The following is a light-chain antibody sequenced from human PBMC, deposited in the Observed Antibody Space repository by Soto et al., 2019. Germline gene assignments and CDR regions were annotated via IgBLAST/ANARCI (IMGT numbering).Light chain of an antibody. V-gene: IGKV3D-20*02. CDR2: GAS. CDR1: QDISRRY. J-gene: IGKJ5*01. CDR3: QQRNYWPTT. Sequence: EIVLTQSPGTLSLSPGERATLSCRASQDISRRYLAWYQQNPGQAPRLLIYGASSRATDIPDRFSGSGSGTDFTLTISSLEPEDFAVYYCQQRNYWPTTFGQGTRLEI.